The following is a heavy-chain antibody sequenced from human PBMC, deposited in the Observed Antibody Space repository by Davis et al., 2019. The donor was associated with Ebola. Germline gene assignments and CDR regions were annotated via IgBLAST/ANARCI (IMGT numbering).Heavy chain of an antibody. V-gene: IGHV3-30*04. CDR1: GFTFSSYA. CDR2: ISYDGSNK. Sequence: GGSLRLSCAASGFTFSSYAMHWVRQAPGKGLEWVAVISYDGSNKYYADSVKGRFTISRDNSKNTLYLQMNSLRAEDTAVYYCAKEATWIQLWLLGYWGQGTLVTVSS. D-gene: IGHD5-18*01. J-gene: IGHJ4*02. CDR3: AKEATWIQLWLLGY.